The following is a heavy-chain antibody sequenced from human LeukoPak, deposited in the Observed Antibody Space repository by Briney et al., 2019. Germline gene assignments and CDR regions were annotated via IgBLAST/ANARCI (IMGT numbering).Heavy chain of an antibody. CDR3: AKLSRRRPGGASGISSDFDY. V-gene: IGHV3-23*01. CDR2: ISGSGGNT. Sequence: PGGSLRLSCAASGFTFSSYAMSWVRQAPGKGLEWVSVISGSGGNTYYADSVKGRFTISRDNSKNTLYLQMNSLRAEDTAVYYCAKLSRRRPGGASGISSDFDYWGQGTLVTVSS. CDR1: GFTFSSYA. J-gene: IGHJ4*02. D-gene: IGHD1-26*01.